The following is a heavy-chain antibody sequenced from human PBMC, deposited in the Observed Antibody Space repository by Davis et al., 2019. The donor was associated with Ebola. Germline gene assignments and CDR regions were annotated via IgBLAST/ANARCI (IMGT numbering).Heavy chain of an antibody. J-gene: IGHJ5*02. CDR2: INSHNGNT. V-gene: IGHV1-18*01. CDR3: ARDQFQDYSNYAQVRFDP. D-gene: IGHD4-11*01. Sequence: AASVKFSCKASGYTFRCYGISWVRQAPGQGLEWMGWINSHNGNTNYAHKLQGRVTMTTDTSTSTAYMELRSLSSDDTAVYYCARDQFQDYSNYAQVRFDPWGQGTLVTVS. CDR1: GYTFRCYG.